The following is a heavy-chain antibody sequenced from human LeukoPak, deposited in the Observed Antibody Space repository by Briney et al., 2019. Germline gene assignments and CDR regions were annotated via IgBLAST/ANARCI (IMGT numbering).Heavy chain of an antibody. CDR2: LNSDGSST. CDR3: ARTISSSTTSCFLY. J-gene: IGHJ4*02. D-gene: IGHD2/OR15-2a*01. V-gene: IGHV3-74*01. Sequence: GGSLRLSCAASGFTFSNYWMHWVRQAPGKGLVWVSRLNSDGSSTTYADSVKGRFTISRDNVKNTLYLQMNSLRAEDTAVYYCARTISSSTTSCFLYWGQGTQVTVSP. CDR1: GFTFSNYW.